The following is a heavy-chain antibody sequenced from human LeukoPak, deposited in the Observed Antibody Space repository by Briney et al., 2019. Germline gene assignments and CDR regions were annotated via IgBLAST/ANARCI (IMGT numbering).Heavy chain of an antibody. D-gene: IGHD3-22*01. Sequence: GGSLRLSCAASGFIFSNYVMIWVRQAPGKGLEWVSGITAGGDTTYYADSVKGRFTMSRDNAKNSLYLQMNSLRAEDTAVYYCARHVVGVGFDYWGQGTLVTVSS. CDR3: ARHVVGVGFDY. J-gene: IGHJ4*02. CDR2: ITAGGDTT. V-gene: IGHV3-23*01. CDR1: GFIFSNYV.